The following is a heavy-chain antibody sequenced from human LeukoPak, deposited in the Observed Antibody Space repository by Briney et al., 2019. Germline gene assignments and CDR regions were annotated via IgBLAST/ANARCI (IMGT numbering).Heavy chain of an antibody. D-gene: IGHD6-19*01. Sequence: ASVKVSCKASGYTFTGYCMHWVRQAPGQGLEWMGWINPNSGGTNYAQKFQGRVTMTRDTSISTAYMELSRLRSDDTAVYCCARPLSSGLYYFDYWGQGTLVTVSS. J-gene: IGHJ4*02. CDR3: ARPLSSGLYYFDY. V-gene: IGHV1-2*02. CDR2: INPNSGGT. CDR1: GYTFTGYC.